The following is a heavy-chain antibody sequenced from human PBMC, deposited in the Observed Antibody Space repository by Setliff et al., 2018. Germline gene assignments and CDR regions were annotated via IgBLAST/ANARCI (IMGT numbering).Heavy chain of an antibody. CDR3: TRGPKDFVVLAAAACFDF. J-gene: IGHJ4*02. CDR1: GYTFTDHY. CDR2: ITAYDGNT. D-gene: IGHD2-15*01. Sequence: ASVKVSCKASGYTFTDHYLYWVRQAPGRGLEWMGWITAYDGNTHYAQKFQGRVTMTADASTSTANMELRGLRSDDTAVYYCTRGPKDFVVLAAAACFDFWGQGTLVTVSS. V-gene: IGHV1-18*04.